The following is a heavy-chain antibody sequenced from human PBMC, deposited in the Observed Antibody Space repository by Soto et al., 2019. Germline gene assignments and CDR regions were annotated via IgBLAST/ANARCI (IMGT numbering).Heavy chain of an antibody. D-gene: IGHD3-22*01. CDR3: AKVPWRGGPALNYYDSSGRYGSDY. V-gene: IGHV3-30*18. CDR2: ISYDGRHK. J-gene: IGHJ4*02. CDR1: GFTFSNYG. Sequence: GESLRLSCGASGFTFSNYGMHWVRQAPGKGLEWVAVISYDGRHKYYADSVKGRFTISRDNSKNTLYLQMHSLSAADTSLYYCAKVPWRGGPALNYYDSSGRYGSDYWGQGTLVTVSS.